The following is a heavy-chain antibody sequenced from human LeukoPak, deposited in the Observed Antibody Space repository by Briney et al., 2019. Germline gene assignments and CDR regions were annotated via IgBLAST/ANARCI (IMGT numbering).Heavy chain of an antibody. D-gene: IGHD6-6*01. J-gene: IGHJ4*02. CDR3: ARGPNSNWSGLDF. CDR1: GFTFSSYW. Sequence: PGGSLRLSCAASGFTFSSYWMSWVRQAPGKGLEWVANIKQDGSEKYYVDPVKGRFTISRDNAKNSLYLQMNSLRAEDTAVYYCARGPNSNWSGLDFWGQGTLLTVSS. CDR2: IKQDGSEK. V-gene: IGHV3-7*01.